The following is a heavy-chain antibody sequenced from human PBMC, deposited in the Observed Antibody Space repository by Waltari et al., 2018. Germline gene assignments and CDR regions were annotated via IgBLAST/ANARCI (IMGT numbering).Heavy chain of an antibody. CDR2: FDPEDGET. V-gene: IGHV1-24*01. Sequence: QVQLVQSGAEVKTPGASVKVSCKVSGYTLTELSMHWLRQAPGKGLEWMGGFDPEDGETIYAQKFQGRVTMTEDTSTDTAYMELSSLRSEDTAVYYCATSRIAVAGTDYYYYGMDVWGQGTTVTVSS. CDR1: GYTLTELS. D-gene: IGHD6-19*01. J-gene: IGHJ6*02. CDR3: ATSRIAVAGTDYYYYGMDV.